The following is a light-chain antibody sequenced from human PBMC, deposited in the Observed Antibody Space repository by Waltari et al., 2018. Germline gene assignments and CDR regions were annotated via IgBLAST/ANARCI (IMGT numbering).Light chain of an antibody. CDR1: QSLLYTANNKNY. CDR2: WAS. CDR3: LQYLHTPRT. V-gene: IGKV4-1*01. Sequence: DVVMTQSPDSLAVSLGERATINCKSRQSLLYTANNKNYLAWYQQKPGQPPKILIYWASIRESGVPDRFSASGSGTDFALTISGLQAEDVASYFCLQYLHTPRTFGQGTKVEIK. J-gene: IGKJ1*01.